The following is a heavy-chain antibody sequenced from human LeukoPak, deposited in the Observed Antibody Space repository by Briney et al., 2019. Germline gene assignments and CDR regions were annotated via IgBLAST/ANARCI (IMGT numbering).Heavy chain of an antibody. D-gene: IGHD2-21*01. CDR3: ARYRVFMRCGGDCHYFDY. Sequence: GSSVKVSCKASGGTFSSYAISWVRQAPGQGLEWMGGIIPIFGTANYAQKFQGRVTITADESTSTAYMELSSLRSEDTAVYYCARYRVFMRCGGDCHYFDYWGQGTLVTVSS. CDR2: IIPIFGTA. CDR1: GGTFSSYA. V-gene: IGHV1-69*01. J-gene: IGHJ4*02.